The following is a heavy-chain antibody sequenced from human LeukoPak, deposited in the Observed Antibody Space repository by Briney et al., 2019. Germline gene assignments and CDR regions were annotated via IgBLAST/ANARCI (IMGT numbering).Heavy chain of an antibody. J-gene: IGHJ4*02. D-gene: IGHD1-26*01. CDR1: GFTVSSSY. Sequence: GGSLTLSCVASGFTVSSSYMTWVRQAPGKGLEWVSFIYSGGTTYYADSVKGRFTISSDNSKNTLYLQMNNLRTEDTAVYYCARQISGGWSFEYWGQGALVSVSS. V-gene: IGHV3-66*04. CDR2: IYSGGTT. CDR3: ARQISGGWSFEY.